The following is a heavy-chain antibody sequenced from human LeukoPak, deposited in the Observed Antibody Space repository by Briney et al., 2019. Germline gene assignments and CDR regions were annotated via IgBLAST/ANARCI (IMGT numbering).Heavy chain of an antibody. D-gene: IGHD3-10*01. V-gene: IGHV3-23*01. CDR1: GFTFSSYA. CDR2: ISGSGGST. Sequence: GGSLRLSCAASGFTFSSYAMSWVRQAPGKGLEWVSAISGSGGSTYYADSVKGRFTISRDNSKNTLYLQMNSLRAEDTAVYYCAKDRLGWFGAVGYFDYWGQGTLVTVSS. J-gene: IGHJ4*02. CDR3: AKDRLGWFGAVGYFDY.